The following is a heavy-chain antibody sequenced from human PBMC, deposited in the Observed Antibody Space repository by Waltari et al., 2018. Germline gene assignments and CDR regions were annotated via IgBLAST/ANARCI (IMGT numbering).Heavy chain of an antibody. J-gene: IGHJ6*02. CDR2: IWYDGSNK. V-gene: IGHV3-33*01. Sequence: LRLSCAASGFTFSSYGMHWVRQAPGKGLEWVAVIWYDGSNKYYADSVKGRFTISRDNSKNTLYLQMNSLRAEDTAVYYCARDQGRAVLMVYAIKYGMDVWGQGTTVTVSS. CDR3: ARDQGRAVLMVYAIKYGMDV. D-gene: IGHD2-8*01. CDR1: GFTFSSYG.